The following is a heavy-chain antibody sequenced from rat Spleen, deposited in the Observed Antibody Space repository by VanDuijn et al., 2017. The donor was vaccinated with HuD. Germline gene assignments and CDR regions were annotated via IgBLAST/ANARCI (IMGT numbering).Heavy chain of an antibody. CDR1: GFTFSNYY. Sequence: EVQLVESGGGLVQPGRSLKLSCAASGFTFSNYYMAWVRQAPTKGLEWVAYISAGGDNTYYRDAVKGRFTISIDNAKSTLYMQLDSLRSEDTATYYCTTDTFYDGTYYPGGFDYWGQGVMVTVSS. V-gene: IGHV5-27*01. D-gene: IGHD1-12*02. J-gene: IGHJ2*01. CDR3: TTDTFYDGTYYPGGFDY. CDR2: ISAGGDNT.